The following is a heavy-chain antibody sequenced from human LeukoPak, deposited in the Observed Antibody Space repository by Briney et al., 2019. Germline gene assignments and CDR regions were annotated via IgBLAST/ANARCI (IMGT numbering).Heavy chain of an antibody. J-gene: IGHJ4*02. D-gene: IGHD5-24*01. Sequence: ASVNVSCKASGYTFTTYYMHWVRPAPGQGVVWMGLINPSGGGTRYAQKFQGRVTMTRDTSTSTVYMELSSLRSEDTAVYYCASGYKTVSVFDHWGQGTLVTVSS. CDR3: ASGYKTVSVFDH. CDR2: INPSGGGT. V-gene: IGHV1-46*01. CDR1: GYTFTTYY.